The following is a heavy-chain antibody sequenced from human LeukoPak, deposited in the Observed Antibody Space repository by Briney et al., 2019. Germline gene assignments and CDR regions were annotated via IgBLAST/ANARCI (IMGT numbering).Heavy chain of an antibody. V-gene: IGHV3-9*01. J-gene: IGHJ6*02. D-gene: IGHD3-3*01. CDR3: VKDGAIFGVPITRGGMDV. CDR1: GFTRNDFA. CDR2: ISWNSGSI. Sequence: GGSLRLSCAASGFTRNDFAMHWVRQTPGKGLVRVSGISWNSGSIGYADSVKGRFTISRDNGKNALYLEMNSLRAEDTALYYCVKDGAIFGVPITRGGMDVWGQGTTVTVSS.